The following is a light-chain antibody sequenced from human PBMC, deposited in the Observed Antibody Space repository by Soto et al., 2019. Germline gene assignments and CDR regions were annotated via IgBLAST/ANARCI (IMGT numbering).Light chain of an antibody. CDR2: HVT. J-gene: IGLJ1*01. Sequence: QSVLTQSASVSEVLVQSITISCSGTSSDVGAYNYVSWYQQYPGKAPKLMIYHVTDRPSGVSNRFSGSKSGNTASLTISGLQAEDEADYYCCSYTTSNTFVFGTGTKVTVL. V-gene: IGLV2-14*01. CDR3: CSYTTSNTFV. CDR1: SSDVGAYNY.